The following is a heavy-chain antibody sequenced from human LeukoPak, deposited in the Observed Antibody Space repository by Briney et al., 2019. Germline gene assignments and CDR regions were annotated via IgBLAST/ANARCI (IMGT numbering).Heavy chain of an antibody. CDR1: GGSFSGYY. Sequence: NSSETLSLTCAVYGGSFSGYYWSWIRQPPGKGLEWIGEINHSGSTNYNPSLKSRVTISVDTSKNQFSLKLSSVTAADTAVYYCARLRKKGYYYYYCMDVWGQGTTVTVSS. J-gene: IGHJ6*02. V-gene: IGHV4-34*01. CDR3: ARLRKKGYYYYYCMDV. CDR2: INHSGST. D-gene: IGHD3-3*01.